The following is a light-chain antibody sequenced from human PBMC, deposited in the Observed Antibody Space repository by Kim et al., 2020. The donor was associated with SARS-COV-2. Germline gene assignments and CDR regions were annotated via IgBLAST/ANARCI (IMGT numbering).Light chain of an antibody. CDR1: QSVSRD. J-gene: IGKJ4*01. Sequence: EIVMTQSPATLSVSPGERATLSCRASQSVSRDLAWYQQRPGQAPRLLIYGASTRATGIPARFSGSGSGTEFTLTISSLQSADFAVYYCQQYNKWPLTFGGGTKVDIK. CDR3: QQYNKWPLT. CDR2: GAS. V-gene: IGKV3-15*01.